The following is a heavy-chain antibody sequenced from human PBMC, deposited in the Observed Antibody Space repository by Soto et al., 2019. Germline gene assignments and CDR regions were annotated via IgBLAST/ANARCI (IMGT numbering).Heavy chain of an antibody. J-gene: IGHJ1*01. V-gene: IGHV4-31*03. D-gene: IGHD3-9*01. Sequence: QVQLQESGPGLVKPSQTLSLTCTVSGGSISSGGYYWSWIRQHPGKGLEWIGYIYYSGSTYYNPSLKRRVTISVDTSKNQFSLKLSSVPAADTAVYYCARAVANYDILTGFSPEYFQHWGQGTLVTVSS. CDR3: ARAVANYDILTGFSPEYFQH. CDR1: GGSISSGGYY. CDR2: IYYSGST.